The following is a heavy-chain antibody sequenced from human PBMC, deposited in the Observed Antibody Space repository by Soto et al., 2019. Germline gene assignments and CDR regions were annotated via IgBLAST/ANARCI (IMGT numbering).Heavy chain of an antibody. V-gene: IGHV1-69*12. CDR1: GGTFSNYA. CDR3: ARGPDNEGYFDD. D-gene: IGHD1-1*01. Sequence: QVRLVQSEAEVKKPGSSVKVSCKASGGTFSNYAITWVRQAPGQGLEWMGVIILPFGTPNYAQTFQGIATITADESMSTDYMELSGLRSEDTAVYYCARGPDNEGYFDDWGRGTLVTVSS. CDR2: IILPFGTP. J-gene: IGHJ4*02.